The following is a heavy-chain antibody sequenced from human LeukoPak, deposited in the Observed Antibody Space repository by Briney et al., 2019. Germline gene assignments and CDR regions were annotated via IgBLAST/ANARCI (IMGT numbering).Heavy chain of an antibody. CDR3: AKEVAARPAARIYYFDY. CDR2: ISGSDSST. Sequence: PGGSLRLSCAVSGFTFSSYAMSWVRQAPGKGLEWVSTISGSDSSTYYADSVKGRFSISRDNSKNTLYLQMNSLRAEDTAVYYCAKEVAARPAARIYYFDYWGQGTLVTVSS. J-gene: IGHJ4*02. D-gene: IGHD6-6*01. CDR1: GFTFSSYA. V-gene: IGHV3-23*01.